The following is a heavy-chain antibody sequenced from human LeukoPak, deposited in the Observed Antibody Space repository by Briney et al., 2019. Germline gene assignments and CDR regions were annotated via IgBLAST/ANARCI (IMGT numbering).Heavy chain of an antibody. Sequence: SETLSLTCTVSGGSISSYYWSWIRQPPGKGLEWIGYIYYSGSTNYNPSLKSRVTISVDTSKNQFSLKLSSVTAADTAVYYCARTWEKNYYDSSGYYPDAFDIWGQGTMVTVSS. CDR2: IYYSGST. CDR1: GGSISSYY. J-gene: IGHJ3*02. CDR3: ARTWEKNYYDSSGYYPDAFDI. V-gene: IGHV4-59*08. D-gene: IGHD3-22*01.